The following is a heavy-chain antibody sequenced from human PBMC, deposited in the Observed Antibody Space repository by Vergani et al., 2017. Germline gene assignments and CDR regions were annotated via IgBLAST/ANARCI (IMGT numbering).Heavy chain of an antibody. D-gene: IGHD6-19*01. Sequence: EVQLLESGGGLVQPGGSLRLSCAASGFTFSSYAMSWVRQAPGKGLEWVSAISGSGGSTYYADSVKGRFTISRDNSKNTLYLQMNSLRAEDTAVYYCAKXPYSGYSSGGYFDYWGQGTLVTVSS. J-gene: IGHJ4*02. CDR2: ISGSGGST. CDR3: AKXPYSGYSSGGYFDY. CDR1: GFTFSSYA. V-gene: IGHV3-23*01.